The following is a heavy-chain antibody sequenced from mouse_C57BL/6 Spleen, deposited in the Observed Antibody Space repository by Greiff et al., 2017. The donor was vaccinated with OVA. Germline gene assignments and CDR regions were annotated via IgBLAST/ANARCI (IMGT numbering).Heavy chain of an antibody. D-gene: IGHD2-1*01. CDR2: IDPSDSET. CDR3: ARSDGNYYFDY. CDR1: GYTFTSYW. J-gene: IGHJ2*01. Sequence: QVQLQQPGAELVRPGSSVKLSCKASGYTFTSYWMHWVKQRPIQGLEWIGNIDPSDSETHYNQKFKDKATLTVDKSSSTAYMQRSSLTSEDSAVYYCARSDGNYYFDYWGQGTTLTVSS. V-gene: IGHV1-52*01.